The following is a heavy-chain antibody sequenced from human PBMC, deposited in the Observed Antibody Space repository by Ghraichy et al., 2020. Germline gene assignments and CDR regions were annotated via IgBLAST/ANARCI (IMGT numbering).Heavy chain of an antibody. V-gene: IGHV4-4*09. CDR2: IHTRGTT. D-gene: IGHD4-23*01. J-gene: IGHJ4*02. Sequence: SETLSLTCTVSGGSFSGYYCSWIRQSPGKGLEYIGFIHTRGTTNYNPSLKSRVIVSLDMSKNQFSLELSSVTAADTAVYYCVIGAGWQPDYWGQGTLVTVSA. CDR1: GGSFSGYY. CDR3: VIGAGWQPDY.